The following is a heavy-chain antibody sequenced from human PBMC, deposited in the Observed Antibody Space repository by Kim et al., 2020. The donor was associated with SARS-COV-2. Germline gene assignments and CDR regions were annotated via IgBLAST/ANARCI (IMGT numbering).Heavy chain of an antibody. Sequence: TSIYYADSVKGRFTISRDNAKNSLSLQMNSLRDEDTAVYYCARVRQGMDVWGQGTTVTVSS. CDR3: ARVRQGMDV. CDR2: TSI. V-gene: IGHV3-48*02. J-gene: IGHJ6*02.